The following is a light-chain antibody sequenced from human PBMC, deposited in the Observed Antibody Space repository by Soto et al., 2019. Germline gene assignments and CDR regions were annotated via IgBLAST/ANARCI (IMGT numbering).Light chain of an antibody. V-gene: IGKV1D-12*01. CDR1: QDINNW. CDR2: TTS. J-gene: IGKJ3*01. CDR3: QQANSLPLT. Sequence: DIQMTQSPSSVSASVGDRVTITCRASQDINNWLAWYQQKPGKAPELLIYTTSSLQSGVPSRFSGSGSGTEFTLTISSLQPEDFATYYCQQANSLPLTFGPGTKVDI.